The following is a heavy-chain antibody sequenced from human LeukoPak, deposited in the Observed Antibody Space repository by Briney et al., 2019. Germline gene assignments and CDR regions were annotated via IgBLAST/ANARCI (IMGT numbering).Heavy chain of an antibody. V-gene: IGHV4-34*01. Sequence: PSETLSLTCAVCGGSFSGYYWSWIRQPPGKGLEWIGEINHSGSTNYNPSLKSRVTISVDTSKNQFSLKLSSVTAADTAVYYCARAHRLEPRRPYFDYWGQGTLVTVSS. J-gene: IGHJ4*02. CDR2: INHSGST. CDR1: GGSFSGYY. CDR3: ARAHRLEPRRPYFDY. D-gene: IGHD1-1*01.